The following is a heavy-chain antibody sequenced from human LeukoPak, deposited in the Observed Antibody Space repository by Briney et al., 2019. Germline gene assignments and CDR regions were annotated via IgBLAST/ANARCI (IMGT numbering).Heavy chain of an antibody. J-gene: IGHJ6*03. CDR1: GFTFSDYY. CDR2: ISSSSSTI. D-gene: IGHD5-24*01. Sequence: KTGGSLRLSCAASGFTFSDYYMTWIRQAPGKGLEWVSYISSSSSTIKYADSVKGRFTISRDSAKNSLYLQMNSLRAEDTAVYYCARDEDGYKGVGYYYYMDVWGKGTTVTVSS. CDR3: ARDEDGYKGVGYYYYMDV. V-gene: IGHV3-11*01.